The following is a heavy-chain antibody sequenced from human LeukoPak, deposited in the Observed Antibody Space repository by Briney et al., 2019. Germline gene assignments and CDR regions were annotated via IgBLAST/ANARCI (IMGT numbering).Heavy chain of an antibody. D-gene: IGHD4-17*01. CDR3: ARGLRAETYDAFDI. V-gene: IGHV3-21*01. CDR1: GFTFSSYS. Sequence: GGSLRLSCAASGFTFSSYSMNWVRQAPGKGLEWVSSISSSSSYIYYADSVKGRLTISRDNAKNSLYLQMNSLRAEDTAVYYCARGLRAETYDAFDIWGQGTMVTVSS. CDR2: ISSSSSYI. J-gene: IGHJ3*02.